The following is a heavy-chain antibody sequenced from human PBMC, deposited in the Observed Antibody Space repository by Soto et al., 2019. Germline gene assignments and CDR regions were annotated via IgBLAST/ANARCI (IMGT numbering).Heavy chain of an antibody. J-gene: IGHJ4*02. Sequence: PSETLSLTCTVSGGSIGRSNYYWGGIRQPPGKGLEWIGSIYYSGSTYYNPSLKSRVTISVDTSKNQFSLKLSSVTAADTAVYYCVIGSLDYYDSSGPRSHFDYWGQGTLVTVSA. CDR3: VIGSLDYYDSSGPRSHFDY. D-gene: IGHD3-22*01. CDR2: IYYSGST. V-gene: IGHV4-39*01. CDR1: GGSIGRSNYY.